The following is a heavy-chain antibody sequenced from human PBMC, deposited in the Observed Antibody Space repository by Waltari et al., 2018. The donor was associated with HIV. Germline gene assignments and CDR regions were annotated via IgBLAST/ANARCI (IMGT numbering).Heavy chain of an antibody. D-gene: IGHD5-18*01. CDR3: ARDRNSRGAFEI. Sequence: EVQLVESGGGLVQPGGSLRLSCAASGFSFSTYSMSWVRQAPGKGLEWVSYIITSSSTIYYADSVKGRFTISRDNAKNSLYLQMNSLRAEDTAVYYCARDRNSRGAFEIWGQGTMVTVSS. V-gene: IGHV3-48*01. J-gene: IGHJ3*02. CDR2: IITSSSTI. CDR1: GFSFSTYS.